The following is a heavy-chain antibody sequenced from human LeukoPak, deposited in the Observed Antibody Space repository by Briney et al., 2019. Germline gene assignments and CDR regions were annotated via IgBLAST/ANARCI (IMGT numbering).Heavy chain of an antibody. Sequence: PGGSLRLSCAASQFSFSSYSFNWVRQAPGQGLEWVSSINKGATHMYYADSVRGRFTVSRDDAKNSLHLQMDSLRAEDTAVYYCARRGSGSYYEDWGQGTLVTVSS. CDR1: QFSFSSYS. CDR2: INKGATHM. J-gene: IGHJ4*02. D-gene: IGHD1-26*01. CDR3: ARRGSGSYYED. V-gene: IGHV3-21*01.